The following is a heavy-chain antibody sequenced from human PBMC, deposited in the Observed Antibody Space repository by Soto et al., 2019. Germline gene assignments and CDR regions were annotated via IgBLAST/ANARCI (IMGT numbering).Heavy chain of an antibody. V-gene: IGHV3-7*01. CDR3: ASLGRHG. D-gene: IGHD3-16*01. Sequence: PGGSLRLSCAASGFTFSSYAMSWVRQAPGKGLEWVANINPGGSEKNYVDSVKGRFTISRDNAKNSLFLQMNNLRAEDTGVYYCASLGRHGWGQGTTVTVSS. CDR1: GFTFSSYA. J-gene: IGHJ6*02. CDR2: INPGGSEK.